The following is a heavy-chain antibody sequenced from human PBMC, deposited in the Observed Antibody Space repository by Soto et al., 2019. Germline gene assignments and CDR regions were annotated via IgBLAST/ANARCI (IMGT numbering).Heavy chain of an antibody. D-gene: IGHD1-26*01. J-gene: IGHJ4*02. CDR2: INPNSGGT. V-gene: IGHV1-2*02. Sequence: ASVKVSCKASGYTFTGYYMHWVRQAPGQGLEWMGWINPNSGGTRYPQKFQGRVTMTRDTSISTVYMALTRLRSDDTAVYYCARDLARGGGSAGFAYWGKGSLVPVSS. CDR1: GYTFTGYY. CDR3: ARDLARGGGSAGFAY.